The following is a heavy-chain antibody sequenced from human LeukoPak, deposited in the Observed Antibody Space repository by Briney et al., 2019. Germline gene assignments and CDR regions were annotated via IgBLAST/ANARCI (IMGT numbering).Heavy chain of an antibody. CDR2: ISGGTT. J-gene: IGHJ4*02. D-gene: IGHD6-19*01. CDR1: GFTFGYYL. CDR3: SRGSGWLSVY. Sequence: GGSLRLSCTASGFTFGYYLVSWFRQAPGKGLEWIGFISGGTTEYAASVKGRFTISRDDSTSIAYLQMNSLTTEDTAVYYCSRGSGWLSVYWGQGTLVTVSS. V-gene: IGHV3-49*03.